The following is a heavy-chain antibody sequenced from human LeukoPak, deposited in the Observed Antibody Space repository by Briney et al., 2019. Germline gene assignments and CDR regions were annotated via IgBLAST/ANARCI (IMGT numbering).Heavy chain of an antibody. Sequence: QPGGSLRLSCAASGFTFSSYAMNWVRQAPGKGLEWVSGFSGAGGSATYADSVKGRFTISRDDSQNTLFLQMNSLRVEDTALYYCAKGSSRYGSGTYLDYWSQGTLVTVSS. CDR2: FSGAGGSA. CDR3: AKGSSRYGSGTYLDY. CDR1: GFTFSSYA. J-gene: IGHJ4*02. D-gene: IGHD3-10*01. V-gene: IGHV3-23*01.